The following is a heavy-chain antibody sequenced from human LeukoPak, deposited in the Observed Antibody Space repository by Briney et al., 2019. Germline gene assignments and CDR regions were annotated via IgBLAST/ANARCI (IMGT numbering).Heavy chain of an antibody. Sequence: ASVKVSCKASGYTFTNYDINWVRQATGQGLEWMGWMNPNSGNTGYAQKFQGRVTINRNTSISTAYMELSSLRSEDTAVYYCARCATPRIACFDFWGQGTLATVSS. CDR1: GYTFTNYD. D-gene: IGHD2-15*01. CDR3: ARCATPRIACFDF. CDR2: MNPNSGNT. V-gene: IGHV1-8*02. J-gene: IGHJ4*02.